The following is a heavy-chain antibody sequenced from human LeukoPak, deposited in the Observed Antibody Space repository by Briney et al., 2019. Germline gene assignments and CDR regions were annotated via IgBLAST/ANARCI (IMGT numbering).Heavy chain of an antibody. V-gene: IGHV1-2*02. CDR2: INPNSGGT. Sequence: ASVKVSCKASGYTFTGYYMHWVRQAPGQGLGWMGWINPNSGGTNYAQKFQGRVTMTRDTSISTAYMELSRLRSDDTAVYYCARSHSGSYAGKDAFDIWGQGTMVTVSS. CDR3: ARSHSGSYAGKDAFDI. D-gene: IGHD1-26*01. J-gene: IGHJ3*02. CDR1: GYTFTGYY.